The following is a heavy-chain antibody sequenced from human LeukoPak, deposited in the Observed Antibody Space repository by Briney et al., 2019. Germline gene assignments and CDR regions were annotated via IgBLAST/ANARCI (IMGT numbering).Heavy chain of an antibody. D-gene: IGHD1-26*01. CDR3: ASQKGGPNY. Sequence: GKSLRLSCAASGFTFSSYGMHWVRQAPGKGLEWVSYISTTSSTIYYADSVKGRFTISRDNAKNSLYLQMNSLRDEDTAVYYCASQKGGPNYWGQGTQVTVSS. CDR2: ISTTSSTI. J-gene: IGHJ4*02. CDR1: GFTFSSYG. V-gene: IGHV3-48*02.